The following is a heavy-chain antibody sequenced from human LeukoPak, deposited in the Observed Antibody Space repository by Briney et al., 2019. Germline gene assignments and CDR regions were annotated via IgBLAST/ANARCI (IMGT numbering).Heavy chain of an antibody. CDR1: GFTFSSYS. J-gene: IGHJ4*02. CDR3: ARDTGVYYDSSGYYGY. CDR2: ISSSSSTI. D-gene: IGHD3-22*01. V-gene: IGHV3-48*04. Sequence: GGSLRLSCAASGFTFSSYSMNWVRQAPGKGLEWVSYISSSSSTIYYADSVKGRFTISRDNAKNSLYLQMNSLRAEDTAVYYCARDTGVYYDSSGYYGYWGQGTLVTVSS.